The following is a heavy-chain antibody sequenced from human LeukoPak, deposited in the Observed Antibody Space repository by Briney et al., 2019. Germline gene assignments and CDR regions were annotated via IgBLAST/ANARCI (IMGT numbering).Heavy chain of an antibody. J-gene: IGHJ4*02. CDR2: INPNSGGT. D-gene: IGHD4-23*01. V-gene: IGHV1-2*06. CDR1: GYTFTGYY. CDR3: ARDFGGNSVSGVVNDY. Sequence: GASVKVSCKASGYTFTGYYMHWVRQAPGQGLEWMGRINPNSGGTNYAQKFQGRVTMTRDTSISTAYMELSRLRSDDTAVYYCARDFGGNSVSGVVNDYWGQGTLVTVSS.